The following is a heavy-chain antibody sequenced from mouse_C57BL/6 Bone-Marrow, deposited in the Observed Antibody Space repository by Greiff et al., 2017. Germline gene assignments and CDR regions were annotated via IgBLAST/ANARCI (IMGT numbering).Heavy chain of an antibody. Sequence: QVQLKESGAELARPGASVKLSCTASGYTFTSYGISWVKQRTGQGLEWIGEIYPRSGNTYYNEKFKGKATLTADKASSTAYLELRSRTSEDSAVYFCARFFDGDLDYWGQGTTLTVSS. CDR3: ARFFDGDLDY. D-gene: IGHD2-3*01. CDR2: IYPRSGNT. CDR1: GYTFTSYG. J-gene: IGHJ2*01. V-gene: IGHV1-81*01.